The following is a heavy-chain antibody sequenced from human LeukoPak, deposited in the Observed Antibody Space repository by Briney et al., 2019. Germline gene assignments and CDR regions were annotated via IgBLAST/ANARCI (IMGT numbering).Heavy chain of an antibody. D-gene: IGHD3-3*01. V-gene: IGHV3-30*18. CDR2: ISYDGSNK. J-gene: IGHJ4*02. CDR3: AKDSGRYYDFWSGYYHFDY. Sequence: GRSLRLSCAASGFTFSSYGMHWVRQAPGKGLEWVAVISYDGSNKYYADSVKGRFTTSRDNSKNTLYLQMNSLRAEDTAVYYCAKDSGRYYDFWSGYYHFDYWGQGTLVTVSS. CDR1: GFTFSSYG.